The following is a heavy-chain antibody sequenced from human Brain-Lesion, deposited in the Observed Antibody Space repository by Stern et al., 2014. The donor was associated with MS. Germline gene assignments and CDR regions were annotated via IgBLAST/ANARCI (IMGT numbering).Heavy chain of an antibody. CDR2: MYSRGGT. D-gene: IGHD5-18*01. CDR1: GFSVSTNF. CDR3: ARKTDTAVGGDY. V-gene: IGHV3-53*01. Sequence: VQLEESGGGLIQPGGSLRLSCAASGFSVSTNFMSWVRQAPGKGLEWGRVMYSRGGTNYADSVKGRFTISRDSSKNTLYLQMSDLRAEDTAVYYCARKTDTAVGGDYWGPGTLVTVSS. J-gene: IGHJ4*02.